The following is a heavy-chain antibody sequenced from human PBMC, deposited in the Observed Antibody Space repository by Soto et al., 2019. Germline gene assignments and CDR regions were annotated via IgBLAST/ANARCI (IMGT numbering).Heavy chain of an antibody. CDR1: GLTVNTNP. CDR3: ARDGSGH. V-gene: IGHV3-66*01. Sequence: EVQLVESGGGLVQPGGSLRLSCAASGLTVNTNPMSWVRQAPGKGLEWVSVIYTGGGTHYADSVKGRFTISRDNSKNTVNLQMNSLRSEDTAVYYCARDGSGHWGQGTLVTVSS. CDR2: IYTGGGT. J-gene: IGHJ4*02.